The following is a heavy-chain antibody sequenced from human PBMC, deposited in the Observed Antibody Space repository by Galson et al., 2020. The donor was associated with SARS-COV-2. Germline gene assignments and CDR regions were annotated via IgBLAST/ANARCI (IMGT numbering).Heavy chain of an antibody. CDR3: ARDLRIAAASNLDY. Sequence: GESLKISCAASGFTFSDCSMNWVRQAPGKGLEWVSSISSSSGHIYHADAVKGRFTISRDNAKNSLYLQMNSLRAEDTAVYYCARDLRIAAASNLDYWGQGTLVTVSS. V-gene: IGHV3-21*01. J-gene: IGHJ4*02. CDR2: ISSSSGHI. CDR1: GFTFSDCS. D-gene: IGHD6-13*01.